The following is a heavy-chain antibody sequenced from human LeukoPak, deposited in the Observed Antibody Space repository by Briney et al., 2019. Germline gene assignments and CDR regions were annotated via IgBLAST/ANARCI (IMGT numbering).Heavy chain of an antibody. Sequence: SVKVSCKASGYTFTNYSMHWVRQAPGQGLEWMGIINPRGGSTTYAQTFQGRVTINRATSMSTVYLEPSSLRSEDTAVYYCARGAALGGGTCDYWGQGTLVTVSS. CDR3: ARGAALGGGTCDY. V-gene: IGHV1-46*01. CDR2: INPRGGST. CDR1: GYTFTNYS. J-gene: IGHJ4*02. D-gene: IGHD2-15*01.